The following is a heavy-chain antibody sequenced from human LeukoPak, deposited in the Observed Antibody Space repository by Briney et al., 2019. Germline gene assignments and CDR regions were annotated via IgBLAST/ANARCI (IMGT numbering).Heavy chain of an antibody. Sequence: ESGPTLVNPTQALTLTCTFSGFSLSTSGMCVSWIRQPPGKALEWLARIDWDDDKYYSTSLKTRLTISKDTSKNQVVLTMTNMDPVDTATYYCAAYGSGSYRYYYGMDVWGQGTTVTVSS. J-gene: IGHJ6*02. V-gene: IGHV2-70*11. CDR3: AAYGSGSYRYYYGMDV. CDR1: GFSLSTSGMC. CDR2: IDWDDDK. D-gene: IGHD3-10*01.